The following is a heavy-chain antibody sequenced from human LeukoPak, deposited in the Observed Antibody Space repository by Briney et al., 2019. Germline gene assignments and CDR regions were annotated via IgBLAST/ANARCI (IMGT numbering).Heavy chain of an antibody. CDR2: INWNGGST. J-gene: IGHJ4*02. CDR3: AKEMVIVVVVAADY. CDR1: GFTFDDYG. Sequence: GGSLRLSCAASGFTFDDYGMSWVRHAPGKGLEWVSGINWNGGSTYYADSVKGRFTISRDNSKNTLYLQMNSLRAEDTAVYYCAKEMVIVVVVAADYWGQGTLVTVSS. V-gene: IGHV3-23*01. D-gene: IGHD2-15*01.